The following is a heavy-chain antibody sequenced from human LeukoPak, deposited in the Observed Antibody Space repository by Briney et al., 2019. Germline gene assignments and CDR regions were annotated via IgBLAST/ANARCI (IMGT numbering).Heavy chain of an antibody. J-gene: IGHJ6*03. V-gene: IGHV4-4*07. Sequence: SETLSLTCTVSGGSISSYYWSCIRQPAGEGLEWIGRIYTSGSTNYNPSLKSRVTMSVDTSKNQFSLKLSSVTAADTAVYYCARDRWVYCSSTSCYNYYYYYYMDVWGKGTTVTVSS. D-gene: IGHD2-2*01. CDR2: IYTSGST. CDR1: GGSISSYY. CDR3: ARDRWVYCSSTSCYNYYYYYYMDV.